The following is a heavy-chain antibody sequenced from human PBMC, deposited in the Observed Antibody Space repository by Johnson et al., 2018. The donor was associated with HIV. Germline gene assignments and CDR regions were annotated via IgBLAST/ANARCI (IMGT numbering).Heavy chain of an antibody. CDR3: ARDGNAGYCTNGVCYNDAFDF. D-gene: IGHD2-8*01. CDR1: GFTVSSNY. CDR2: MWPDATNK. Sequence: QVQLVESGGGLIQPGGSLRLSCAASGFTVSSNYMSWVRQAPGKGLEWVAVMWPDATNKYYADSVKGRFTISRDNSKNTLYLLMNSLRAEDTALYYCARDGNAGYCTNGVCYNDAFDFWGQGIMVTVSS. J-gene: IGHJ3*01. V-gene: IGHV3-33*08.